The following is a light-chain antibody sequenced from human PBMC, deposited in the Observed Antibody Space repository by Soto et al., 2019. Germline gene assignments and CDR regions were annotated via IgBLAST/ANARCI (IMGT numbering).Light chain of an antibody. CDR3: QQYGSSPWT. J-gene: IGKJ1*01. V-gene: IGKV3-20*01. CDR1: QSVSSSY. Sequence: EIVLTQSPGTLSVSPGERATLSCRASQSVSSSYLAWYQQKPGQAPRLLIYGASSRATGIPDRFSGSGSGTDFTLTISRLEPEDFAVYYCQQYGSSPWTFGQGTKVHI. CDR2: GAS.